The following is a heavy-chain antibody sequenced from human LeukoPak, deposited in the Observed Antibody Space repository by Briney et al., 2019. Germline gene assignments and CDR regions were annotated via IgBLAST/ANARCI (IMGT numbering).Heavy chain of an antibody. CDR3: AAYCSGGSCPIDY. CDR2: ISYDGSNK. V-gene: IGHV3-30*03. CDR1: GFTFSSYG. D-gene: IGHD2-15*01. J-gene: IGHJ4*02. Sequence: GGSLRLSCAASGFTFSSYGMHWVRQAPGKGLEWVAVISYDGSNKYYADSAKGRFTISRDNSKNTLYLQMNSLRAEDTAVYYCAAYCSGGSCPIDYWGQGTLVTVSS.